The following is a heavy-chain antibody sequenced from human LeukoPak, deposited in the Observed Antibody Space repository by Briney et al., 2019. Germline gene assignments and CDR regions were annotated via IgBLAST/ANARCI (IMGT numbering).Heavy chain of an antibody. J-gene: IGHJ4*02. Sequence: SETLSLTCAVSGGSISSSNWRSWVRQPPGKGLEWIGEIYHSGSTNYNPSLKSRVTISVDKSKNQFSLKLSSVTAADAAVYYCARAVAGSYYPSPDYWGQGTLVTVSS. CDR3: ARAVAGSYYPSPDY. CDR1: GGSISSSNW. D-gene: IGHD3-10*01. CDR2: IYHSGST. V-gene: IGHV4-4*02.